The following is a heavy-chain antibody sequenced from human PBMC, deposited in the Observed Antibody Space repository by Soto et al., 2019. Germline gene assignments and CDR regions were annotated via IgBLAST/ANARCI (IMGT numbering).Heavy chain of an antibody. V-gene: IGHV1-69*13. D-gene: IGHD2-8*01. J-gene: IGHJ6*02. Sequence: SVKVSCKASGGTFSSYAISWVRQAPGQGLEWMGGIIPIFGTANYAQKFQGRVTITADESTSTAYMELSSLRSEDTAVYYCARYCTNGVCYTGYYYGMDVWGQGTTVTV. CDR1: GGTFSSYA. CDR3: ARYCTNGVCYTGYYYGMDV. CDR2: IIPIFGTA.